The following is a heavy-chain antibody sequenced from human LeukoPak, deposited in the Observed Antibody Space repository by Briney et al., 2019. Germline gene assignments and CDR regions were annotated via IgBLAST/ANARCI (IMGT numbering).Heavy chain of an antibody. D-gene: IGHD3-3*01. J-gene: IGHJ4*02. V-gene: IGHV5-51*01. Sequence: GESLKTSCKGSGDSFTTYWNGWVRQMPGKGLEWMGIIYPGDSDTRNSPSFQGQVTISADTSTSTSYLQWRSLKASDTAMYYCARRGLEWSMDNWGQGSLVTVSS. CDR2: IYPGDSDT. CDR1: GDSFTTYW. CDR3: ARRGLEWSMDN.